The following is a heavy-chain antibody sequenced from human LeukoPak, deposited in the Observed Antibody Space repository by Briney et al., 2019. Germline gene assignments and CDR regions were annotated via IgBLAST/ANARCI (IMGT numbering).Heavy chain of an antibody. CDR3: ARSLDRQYCSSTSCYEDYYYYGMDV. V-gene: IGHV1-18*01. Sequence: ASVKVSCKASGYTFTSYGISWVRQAPGQGLEWMGWISAYNGNTNYAQKLQGRVTMTTDTSTSTAYMELRSLRSDDTAVYYCARSLDRQYCSSTSCYEDYYYYGMDVWGQGTTVTVSS. CDR1: GYTFTSYG. D-gene: IGHD2-2*01. CDR2: ISAYNGNT. J-gene: IGHJ6*02.